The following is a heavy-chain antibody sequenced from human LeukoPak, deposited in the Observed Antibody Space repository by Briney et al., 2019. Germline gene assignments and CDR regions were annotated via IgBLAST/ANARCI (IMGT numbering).Heavy chain of an antibody. CDR2: INHSGST. CDR3: ARGRARGVVILGPYYYYMDV. J-gene: IGHJ6*03. V-gene: IGHV4-34*01. CDR1: GGSFSGYY. Sequence: PSETPSLTCAVYGGSFSGYYWSWIRQPPGKGLEWIGEINHSGSTNYNPSLKSRVTISVDTSKNQFSLKLSSVTAADTAVYYCARGRARGVVILGPYYYYMDVWGKGTTVTVSS. D-gene: IGHD3-3*01.